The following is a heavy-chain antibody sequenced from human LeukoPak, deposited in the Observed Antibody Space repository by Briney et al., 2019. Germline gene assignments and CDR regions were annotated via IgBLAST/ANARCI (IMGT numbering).Heavy chain of an antibody. J-gene: IGHJ4*02. D-gene: IGHD2-21*02. CDR1: GDSISSDTYY. CDR3: ARRARDWYSPIEY. CDR2: THASGSF. V-gene: IGHV4-61*02. Sequence: PSQTLSLTCTVSGDSISSDTYYWSWIRQPAGKGLQWIGRTHASGSFMYNPSLRSRLTISIDTSKKQFSLKLSSVTDADTAVYYCARRARDWYSPIEYWGPGTLVTVSS.